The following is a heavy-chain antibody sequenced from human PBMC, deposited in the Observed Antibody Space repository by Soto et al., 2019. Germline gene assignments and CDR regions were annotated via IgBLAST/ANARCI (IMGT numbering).Heavy chain of an antibody. V-gene: IGHV3-15*01. CDR3: TTGRFLEWLLQPYAFDI. Sequence: PGGSLRLSCAASGFTFSNAWMSWVRQAPGKGLEWVGRIKSKTDGGTTDYAAPVKGRFTISRDDSKNTLYLQMNSLKTEDTAVYYCTTGRFLEWLLQPYAFDIWGQGTMVTVSS. CDR1: GFTFSNAW. CDR2: IKSKTDGGTT. J-gene: IGHJ3*02. D-gene: IGHD3-3*01.